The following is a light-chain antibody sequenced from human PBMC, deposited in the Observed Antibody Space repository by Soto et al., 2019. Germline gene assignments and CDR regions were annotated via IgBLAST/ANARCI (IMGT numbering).Light chain of an antibody. CDR2: EVT. V-gene: IGLV2-18*02. J-gene: IGLJ1*01. Sequence: QSALTQPPSVSGSPGQSVTISCTGTSSDVGSYNRVSWYQQPPGTAPKLLIFEVTNRPSGVPDRFSGSRSGNTASLTISGLQAEDEADYYCQSYDDSLSVHYVFGTGTKLTVL. CDR3: QSYDDSLSVHYV. CDR1: SSDVGSYNR.